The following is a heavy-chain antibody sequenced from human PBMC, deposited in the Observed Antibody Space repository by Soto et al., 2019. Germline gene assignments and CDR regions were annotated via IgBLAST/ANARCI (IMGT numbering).Heavy chain of an antibody. CDR1: GYSFTSYW. D-gene: IGHD3-10*01. V-gene: IGHV5-51*01. J-gene: IGHJ5*02. CDR2: IYPGDSDT. CDR3: ARRQGGLLWFGELKSSWFDP. Sequence: EVQLVQSGAEVKKPGESLKISCKGSGYSFTSYWIGWVRQMPGKGLEWMGIIYPGDSDTRYSPSFQGQVTISADKSIRTAYLQWSSLKASDTAMYYCARRQGGLLWFGELKSSWFDPWGQGTLVTVSS.